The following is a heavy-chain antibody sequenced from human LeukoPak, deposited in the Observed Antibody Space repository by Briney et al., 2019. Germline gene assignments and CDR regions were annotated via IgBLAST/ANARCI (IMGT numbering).Heavy chain of an antibody. CDR2: IGVSSTTI. D-gene: IGHD6-6*01. V-gene: IGHV3-48*04. CDR3: ARDQEYESIAARRVPYLDV. J-gene: IGHJ6*03. CDR1: GFTFSRYD. Sequence: PGGSLRLSCAASGFTFSRYDLNWVRQAPGKGLDWVSYIGVSSTTIYYADSVKGRFTISRDNAKNSLYLQMNSLRAEDTAVYYCARDQEYESIAARRVPYLDVWGKGTTVTVAS.